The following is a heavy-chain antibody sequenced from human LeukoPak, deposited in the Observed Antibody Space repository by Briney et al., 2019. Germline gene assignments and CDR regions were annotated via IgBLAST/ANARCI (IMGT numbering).Heavy chain of an antibody. Sequence: PGGSLRLSCAVSGFTFSSDAMHWVRQAPVKGLEWVAIMSSDGSKEYYADSVKGRFTISKDNSKNTLYLQMNSLRTEDTAVHYCAKDRRYDTSGAMGYWGQGTPVTVSS. J-gene: IGHJ4*02. CDR3: AKDRRYDTSGAMGY. D-gene: IGHD3-22*01. V-gene: IGHV3-30-3*01. CDR2: MSSDGSKE. CDR1: GFTFSSDA.